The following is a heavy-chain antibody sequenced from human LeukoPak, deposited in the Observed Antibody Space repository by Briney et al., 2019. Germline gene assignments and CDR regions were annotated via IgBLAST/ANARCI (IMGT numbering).Heavy chain of an antibody. J-gene: IGHJ4*02. V-gene: IGHV4-59*12. D-gene: IGHD5-18*01. CDR2: IYYSGST. Sequence: SETLSLTCTVSGGSISSYYWSWIRQPPGRGLEWIGYIYYSGSTNYNPSLKSRVTISVDTSKNQFSLKLNSVTAADTAVYFCARDWVAPASRGTNFWGQGILVTVSS. CDR1: GGSISSYY. CDR3: ARDWVAPASRGTNF.